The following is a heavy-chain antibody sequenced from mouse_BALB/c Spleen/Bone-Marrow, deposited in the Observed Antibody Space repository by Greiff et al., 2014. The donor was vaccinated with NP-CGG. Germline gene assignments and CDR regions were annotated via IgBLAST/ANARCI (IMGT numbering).Heavy chain of an antibody. CDR1: GFTFTDYY. Sequence: EVQRVESGGGLVQPGGSLRLSCAPSGFTFTDYYMSWVRQPPGKALEWLGFIRNEANGYTTEYSAPVKGRFTISRENSKSILYLQMNTLRAEDSATYYCARDRRYDLAWFAYWGQGTLVTVSA. V-gene: IGHV7-3*02. D-gene: IGHD2-14*01. CDR3: ARDRRYDLAWFAY. CDR2: IRNEANGYTT. J-gene: IGHJ3*01.